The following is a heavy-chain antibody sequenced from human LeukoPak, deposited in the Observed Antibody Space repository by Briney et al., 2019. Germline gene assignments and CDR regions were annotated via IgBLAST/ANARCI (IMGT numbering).Heavy chain of an antibody. CDR2: ISSSSSYI. Sequence: GGSLRLSCAASGFTFSSYSMNWVRQAPGKGLEWVSSISSSSSYIYYADSVKGRFTISRDNAKNSLYLQMNSLRAEDTAVYYCASEGGIAAAGTQLDYWGQGTLVTVSS. CDR3: ASEGGIAAAGTQLDY. D-gene: IGHD6-13*01. J-gene: IGHJ4*02. V-gene: IGHV3-21*01. CDR1: GFTFSSYS.